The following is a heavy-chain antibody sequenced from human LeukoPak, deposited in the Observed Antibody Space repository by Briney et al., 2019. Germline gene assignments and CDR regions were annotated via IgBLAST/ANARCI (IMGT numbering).Heavy chain of an antibody. V-gene: IGHV4-34*01. J-gene: IGHJ5*02. D-gene: IGHD6-6*01. CDR1: GGSFSGYY. CDR3: ASPSIAARGGSFDP. Sequence: PSETLSLTCAVYGGSFSGYYWSWIRQPPGNGLEWIGEINHSGSTNYNPSLKSRVSISVDPSKHQFSLKLSAVTAADPAVYYCASPSIAARGGSFDPWGQGTLVTVSS. CDR2: INHSGST.